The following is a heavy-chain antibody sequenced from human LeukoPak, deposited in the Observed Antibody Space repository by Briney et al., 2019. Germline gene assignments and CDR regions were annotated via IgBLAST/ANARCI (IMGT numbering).Heavy chain of an antibody. CDR3: ARDFWFGESGTGGYFDY. CDR1: GFTLRSYA. D-gene: IGHD3-10*01. Sequence: GGSLRLSCAASGFTLRSYAMQWVRQAPGKGLEWVAIISYDGSDKDYTDSVKGRFTISRDSSKNTLYLQMNSLRAEDTAVYYCARDFWFGESGTGGYFDYWGQGTLVTVSS. CDR2: ISYDGSDK. V-gene: IGHV3-30*04. J-gene: IGHJ4*02.